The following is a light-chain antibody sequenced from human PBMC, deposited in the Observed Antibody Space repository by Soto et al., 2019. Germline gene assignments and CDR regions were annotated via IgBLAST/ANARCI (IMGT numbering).Light chain of an antibody. Sequence: QSVLTQPASVFASPGQSITISCTGTSSDIGAYNYISWYQQHPGKAPKLMIYEVTNRPSGISSRFSGSRSGNTASLSISGLQAEDEADYYCSSFSSAIAFVFGTGTKVTVL. J-gene: IGLJ1*01. CDR2: EVT. CDR3: SSFSSAIAFV. CDR1: SSDIGAYNY. V-gene: IGLV2-14*01.